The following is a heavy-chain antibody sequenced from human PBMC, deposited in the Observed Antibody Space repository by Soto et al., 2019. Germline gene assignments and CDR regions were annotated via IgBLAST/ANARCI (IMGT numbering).Heavy chain of an antibody. Sequence: GDSLTISCRGSGYDFNTNWFGWLLQLPGRGLEWVWIMYPGDSDTRYNPSLQGHVTLSVDVTVSTAFLQWRSLETSETGMYFCARLPRDCNKTSCYYADHWGQGTQVTVSS. CDR2: MYPGDSDT. CDR1: GYDFNTNW. CDR3: ARLPRDCNKTSCYYADH. D-gene: IGHD3-3*01. V-gene: IGHV5-51*01. J-gene: IGHJ4*02.